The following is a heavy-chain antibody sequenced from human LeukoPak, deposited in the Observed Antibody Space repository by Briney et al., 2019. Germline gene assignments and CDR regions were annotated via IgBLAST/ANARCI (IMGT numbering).Heavy chain of an antibody. V-gene: IGHV4-4*02. Sequence: PSETLSLTCAVSGGSISSSNWWSWVRQPPGKGLEWIGEIYHSGSTNYNPSLKSRVTISVDKSKNQFSLKLSSVTAADTAVYYCAAFDSSGFDFDYWGQGTLVTVSS. CDR2: IYHSGST. J-gene: IGHJ4*02. D-gene: IGHD3-22*01. CDR3: AAFDSSGFDFDY. CDR1: GGSISSSNW.